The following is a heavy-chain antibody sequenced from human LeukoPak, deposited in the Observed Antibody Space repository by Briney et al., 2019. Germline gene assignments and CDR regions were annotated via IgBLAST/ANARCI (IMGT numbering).Heavy chain of an antibody. CDR3: ASVMRGYYVYYFVY. J-gene: IGHJ4*02. CDR1: RFTLRNYR. D-gene: IGHD3-3*01. V-gene: IGHV3-48*04. CDR2: ISSSCSNM. Sequence: GGSLTLSLAASRFTLRNYRMNWVRQAAGKELEWVSYISSSCSNMYYAEFVRSRLSIYRDNAKKSLYLQMNSLRAEDTAVYYCASVMRGYYVYYFVYWGEGTLVTVSS.